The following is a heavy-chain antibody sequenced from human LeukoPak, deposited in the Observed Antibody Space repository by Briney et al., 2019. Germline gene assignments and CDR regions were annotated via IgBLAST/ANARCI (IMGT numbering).Heavy chain of an antibody. V-gene: IGHV4-34*01. CDR2: INHSGST. Sequence: SETLSLTCTVSGGSISSYYWSWIRQPPGKGLEWIGEINHSGSTNYNPSLKSRVTISVDTSKNQFSLKLSSVTAADTAVYYCARVAYYGSGSYYFRAYYYYYMDVWGKGTTVTVSS. CDR3: ARVAYYGSGSYYFRAYYYYYMDV. J-gene: IGHJ6*03. D-gene: IGHD3-10*01. CDR1: GGSISSYY.